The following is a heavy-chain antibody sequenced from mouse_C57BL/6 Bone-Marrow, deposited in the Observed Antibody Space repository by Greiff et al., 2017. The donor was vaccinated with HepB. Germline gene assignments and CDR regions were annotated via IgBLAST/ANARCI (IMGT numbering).Heavy chain of an antibody. Sequence: VQLQQSGAELVRPGASVKLSCTASGFNIKDDYMHWVKQRPEQGLEWIGWIDPENGDTEYASKFQGKATITADTSSNTAYLQLSSLTSEDTAVYYGTTDWAWFAYWGQGTRVTVSA. CDR3: TTDWAWFAY. CDR1: GFNIKDDY. CDR2: IDPENGDT. V-gene: IGHV14-4*01. J-gene: IGHJ3*01. D-gene: IGHD4-1*01.